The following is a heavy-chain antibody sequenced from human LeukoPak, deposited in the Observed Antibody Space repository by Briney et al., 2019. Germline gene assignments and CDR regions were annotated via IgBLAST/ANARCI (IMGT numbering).Heavy chain of an antibody. Sequence: GGSLRLSCAASGFTFSTYAMSWVRQAPGKGLEWVSAITDSGGNTYYADSVKGRFTISRDSSKNTLYLQMNSLRAEDTAVYYCARDPFADYGPDYWGQGTLVTVSS. J-gene: IGHJ4*02. CDR1: GFTFSTYA. CDR3: ARDPFADYGPDY. CDR2: ITDSGGNT. D-gene: IGHD4/OR15-4a*01. V-gene: IGHV3-23*01.